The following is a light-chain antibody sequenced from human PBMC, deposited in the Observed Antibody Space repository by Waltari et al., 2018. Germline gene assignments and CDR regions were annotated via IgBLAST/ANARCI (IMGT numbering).Light chain of an antibody. CDR2: TSS. CDR3: QQANSFPWT. CDR1: QGLSTW. Sequence: DVHMTQSPSSVSASVGDRVTISCRASQGLSTWLAWYQQKPGRAPKLLIHTSSILQSGVPSRFSGSGSVTDFTLTISSPQPEDVATYYCQQANSFPWTFGQGTRVDIK. V-gene: IGKV1-12*01. J-gene: IGKJ1*01.